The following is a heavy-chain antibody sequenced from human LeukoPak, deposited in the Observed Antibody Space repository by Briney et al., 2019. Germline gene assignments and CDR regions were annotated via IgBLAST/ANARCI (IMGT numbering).Heavy chain of an antibody. J-gene: IGHJ6*02. Sequence: ASVKVSCKASGYTFTSYAMNWVRQAPGQGLEWMGWINTNTGNPTYAQGFTGRFVFSLDTSVSTAYLQISSLKAEDTAVYYCARVDLSEVVVVARLHYYYGMDVWGQGTTVTVSS. CDR1: GYTFTSYA. CDR3: ARVDLSEVVVVARLHYYYGMDV. CDR2: INTNTGNP. D-gene: IGHD2-15*01. V-gene: IGHV7-4-1*02.